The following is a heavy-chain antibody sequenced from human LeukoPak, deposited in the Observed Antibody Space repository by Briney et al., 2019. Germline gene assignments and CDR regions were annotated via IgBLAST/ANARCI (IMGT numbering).Heavy chain of an antibody. Sequence: GGSLRLSCAASGFTFSSYAMHWVRQAPGKGLEYVSAISSNGVSTYYANSVKGRFTISRDNSKNTLYLQMGSLRAEDMAVYYCARVKDDFWSGYSYWGQGTLVTVSS. D-gene: IGHD3-3*01. V-gene: IGHV3-64*01. CDR1: GFTFSSYA. J-gene: IGHJ4*02. CDR2: ISSNGVST. CDR3: ARVKDDFWSGYSY.